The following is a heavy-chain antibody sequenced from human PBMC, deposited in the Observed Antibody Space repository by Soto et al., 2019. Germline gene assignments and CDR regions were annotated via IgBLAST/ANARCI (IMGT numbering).Heavy chain of an antibody. CDR3: ARGRYCLTGRCFPNWFDS. CDR1: GDSISTVDYF. Sequence: SDTLSLTCSVSGDSISTVDYFWAWIRQPPGQALEYIGYIYKSATTYYNPSFESRVAISLDTSKSQFSLNVTSVTAADTAVYFCARGRYCLTGRCFPNWFDSWGQGTLVTVSS. J-gene: IGHJ5*01. D-gene: IGHD2-15*01. V-gene: IGHV4-30-4*02. CDR2: IYKSATT.